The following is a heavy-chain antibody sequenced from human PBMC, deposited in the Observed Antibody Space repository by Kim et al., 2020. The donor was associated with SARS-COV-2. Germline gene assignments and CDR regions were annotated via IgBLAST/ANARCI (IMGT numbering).Heavy chain of an antibody. CDR2: VIYSGNV. J-gene: IGHJ6*02. CDR3: VTVVTSAFHF. D-gene: IGHD3-3*02. Sequence: SETLSLTCTVSGDSISSNSGWRWIRQAPGKGLEWIGTVIYSGNVFYNPSLKSRVTISLDSSKTQISLKVTSVTAADTAVYYCVTVVTSAFHFWGQGTTVT. CDR1: GDSISSNSG. V-gene: IGHV4-39*01.